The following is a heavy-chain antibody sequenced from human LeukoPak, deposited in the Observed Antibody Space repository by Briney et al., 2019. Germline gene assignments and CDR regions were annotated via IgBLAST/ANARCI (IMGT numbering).Heavy chain of an antibody. J-gene: IGHJ5*02. CDR1: GGSISSYY. CDR3: ARETLEYGSGSNNWFDP. Sequence: KASETLSLTCTVSGGSISSYYWSWTRQPPGKGLEWIGYIYYSGSTNYNPSLKSRVTIPVDTSKNQFSLKLSSVTAADTAVYYCARETLEYGSGSNNWFDPWGQGTLVTVSS. D-gene: IGHD3-10*01. V-gene: IGHV4-59*01. CDR2: IYYSGST.